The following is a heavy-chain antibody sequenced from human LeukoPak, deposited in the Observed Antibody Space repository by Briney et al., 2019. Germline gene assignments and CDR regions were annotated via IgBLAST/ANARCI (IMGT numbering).Heavy chain of an antibody. Sequence: GGSLRLSCAASGFTFSSYAMSWVRQAPGKGLEWVSAISSSGGSTYYADSVKGRFTISGDNSKNTLYLQMNSLRAEDTAVYYCAKTVIAVAGRGFDYWGQGTLVTVSS. CDR2: ISSSGGST. J-gene: IGHJ4*02. CDR1: GFTFSSYA. CDR3: AKTVIAVAGRGFDY. D-gene: IGHD6-19*01. V-gene: IGHV3-23*01.